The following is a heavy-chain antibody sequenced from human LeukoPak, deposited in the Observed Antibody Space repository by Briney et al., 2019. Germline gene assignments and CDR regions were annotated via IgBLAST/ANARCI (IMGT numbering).Heavy chain of an antibody. CDR1: GFTFSSYG. D-gene: IGHD4-17*01. J-gene: IGHJ4*02. CDR3: AKEPGTVTGVGDPIDY. Sequence: PGGSLRLSCAASGFTFSSYGMHWVRQAPGKGLEWVAFIRYDGSNKYYADSVKGRFTISRDNSKNTLYLQMNSLRAEDTAVYYCAKEPGTVTGVGDPIDYWGQGTLVTASS. CDR2: IRYDGSNK. V-gene: IGHV3-30*02.